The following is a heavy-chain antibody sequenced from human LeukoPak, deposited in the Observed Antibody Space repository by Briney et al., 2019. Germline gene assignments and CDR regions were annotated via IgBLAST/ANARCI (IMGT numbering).Heavy chain of an antibody. CDR3: ARNSAVATSRSWFDP. CDR2: AYYSGST. D-gene: IGHD6-19*01. J-gene: IGHJ5*02. CDR1: GGSISPYY. Sequence: SETLSLTCTVSGGSISPYYWSWIRQPPGKGLEWIGYAYYSGSTTYNPSLESRVTISVDTSKNQFSLKLTAVTAADTAVYYCARNSAVATSRSWFDPWGQGTLVTVSS. V-gene: IGHV4-59*08.